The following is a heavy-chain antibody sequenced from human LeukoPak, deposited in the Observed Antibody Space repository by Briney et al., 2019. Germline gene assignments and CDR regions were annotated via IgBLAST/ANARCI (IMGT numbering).Heavy chain of an antibody. CDR1: GGTFSNDA. J-gene: IGHJ4*02. CDR3: ARGPSSDLRTGFFFGYFDD. Sequence: ASVKVSCKASGGTFSNDAVSWVRQAPGEGLKWMARVIPFLGTTNYAHNFQGRVTITADQDTPTAYMELRSLRSEDTAVYFCARGPSSDLRTGFFFGYFDDWGQGTLITVSS. CDR2: VIPFLGTT. D-gene: IGHD3/OR15-3a*01. V-gene: IGHV1-69*11.